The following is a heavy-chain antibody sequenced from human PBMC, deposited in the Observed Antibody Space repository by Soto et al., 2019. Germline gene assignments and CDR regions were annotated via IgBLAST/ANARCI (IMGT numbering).Heavy chain of an antibody. CDR2: IIPIFGIT. J-gene: IGHJ1*01. V-gene: IGHV1-69*01. D-gene: IGHD1-1*01. Sequence: QAQLMQSGAEVKEPGSSVKVSCKASGGTFSGYAISWVRQAPGQGLEWLGGIIPIFGITNYAQKFQNRLTIAADESSVTVYMDLRSLTSEDSAIYYCARDPRSITGTTSSEDFQHWGQGTLVSVS. CDR3: ARDPRSITGTTSSEDFQH. CDR1: GGTFSGYA.